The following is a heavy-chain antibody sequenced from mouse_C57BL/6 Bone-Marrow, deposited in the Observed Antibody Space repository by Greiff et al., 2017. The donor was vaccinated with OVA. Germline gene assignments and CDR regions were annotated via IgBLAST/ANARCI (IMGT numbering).Heavy chain of an antibody. D-gene: IGHD2-3*01. CDR3: ARYSRWPPYAMDY. J-gene: IGHJ4*01. V-gene: IGHV7-3*01. Sequence: EVQVVESGGGLVQPGGSLSLSCAASGFTFTDYYMSWVRQPPGKALEWLGFIRNKANGYTTEYSASVKGRFTISRDNSQSILYLQMNALRAEDSATYYCARYSRWPPYAMDYWGQGTSVTVSS. CDR1: GFTFTDYY. CDR2: IRNKANGYTT.